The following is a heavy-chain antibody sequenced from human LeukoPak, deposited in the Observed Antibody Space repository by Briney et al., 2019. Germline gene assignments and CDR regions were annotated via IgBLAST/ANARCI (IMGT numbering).Heavy chain of an antibody. D-gene: IGHD6-13*01. V-gene: IGHV3-30*18. J-gene: IGHJ4*02. CDR1: GFTFSSYG. Sequence: VQPGRSLRLSCAASGFTFSSYGMHWVRQAPGKGLEWVAVISYDGSNKYYADSVKGRFTISRDNSTNTLYLQMNSLRAEDTAVYYCAKDSSSWYGLDYWGQGTLVTVSS. CDR2: ISYDGSNK. CDR3: AKDSSSWYGLDY.